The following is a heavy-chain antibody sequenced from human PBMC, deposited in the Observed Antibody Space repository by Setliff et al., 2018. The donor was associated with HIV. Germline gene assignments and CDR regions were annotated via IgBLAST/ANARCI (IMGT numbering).Heavy chain of an antibody. D-gene: IGHD6-19*01. J-gene: IGHJ4*02. CDR3: SRDSGYSSGSPRPFDY. CDR2: TRNKANSYTT. V-gene: IGHV3-49*04. CDR1: GFTFDDYG. Sequence: GGSLRLSCAASGFTFDDYGMSWVRQAPGKGLEWVGRTRNKANSYTTEYAASVKGRFIISRDDSKGIAYLQMNSLKVEDTAVYYCSRDSGYSSGSPRPFDYWGQGTLVTVSS.